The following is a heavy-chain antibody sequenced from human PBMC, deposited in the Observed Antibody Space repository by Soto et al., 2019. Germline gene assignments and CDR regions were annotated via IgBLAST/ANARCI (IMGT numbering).Heavy chain of an antibody. D-gene: IGHD2-15*01. Sequence: PGGSLRLSCISSGFTFRTYTMNWVRQAPGKGLEWVSGIRGFSPYTFYAESVKGQFTISRDNAKNSLYLQMNSLRAEDTAVYYCARDRGYDAHDYYYNAMDVWGQGTTVTVSS. CDR1: GFTFRTYT. CDR3: ARDRGYDAHDYYYNAMDV. CDR2: IRGFSPYT. V-gene: IGHV3-21*01. J-gene: IGHJ6*02.